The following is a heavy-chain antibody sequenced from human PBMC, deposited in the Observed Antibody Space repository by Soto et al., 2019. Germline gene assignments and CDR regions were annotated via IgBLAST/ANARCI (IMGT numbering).Heavy chain of an antibody. CDR3: ARDLGSSCYYPTFDY. Sequence: QVQLVQSGAEVKKPGASVKVSCKASGYTFTSYAMHWVRQAPGQRLEWMGWINAGNGNTKYSQKFQGRVTITRDTSASTAYMELSSLRSEDTAVYYCARDLGSSCYYPTFDYWGQGTLVTVSS. D-gene: IGHD3-22*01. J-gene: IGHJ4*02. CDR2: INAGNGNT. V-gene: IGHV1-3*01. CDR1: GYTFTSYA.